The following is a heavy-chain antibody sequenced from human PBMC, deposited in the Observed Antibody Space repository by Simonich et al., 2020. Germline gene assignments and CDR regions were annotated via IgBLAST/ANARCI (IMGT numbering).Heavy chain of an antibody. Sequence: QVQLVQSGDEVKKPGASVKVSCKASGYTFTSYGISWVRQAPGQGREWMGWISAENGNTNYAQKLQGRVTMTTDTSTSTAYMELRSLRSDDTSVYYCARSTTGTTAFDIWGQGTMVTVSS. CDR2: ISAENGNT. D-gene: IGHD1-1*01. V-gene: IGHV1-18*01. CDR1: GYTFTSYG. J-gene: IGHJ3*02. CDR3: ARSTTGTTAFDI.